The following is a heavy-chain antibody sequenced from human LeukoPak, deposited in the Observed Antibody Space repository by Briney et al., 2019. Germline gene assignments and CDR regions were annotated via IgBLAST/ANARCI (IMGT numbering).Heavy chain of an antibody. Sequence: SGTLSLTCAVSGGSISSSNWRSWVRQPPGKGLEWIGEIYHSGSTNYNPSLKSRVTISVDKSKNQFSLKLSSVTAADTAVYYCARDIIAVAGTESVGDYWGQGTLVTVSS. CDR2: IYHSGST. CDR1: GGSISSSNW. D-gene: IGHD6-19*01. V-gene: IGHV4-4*02. CDR3: ARDIIAVAGTESVGDY. J-gene: IGHJ4*02.